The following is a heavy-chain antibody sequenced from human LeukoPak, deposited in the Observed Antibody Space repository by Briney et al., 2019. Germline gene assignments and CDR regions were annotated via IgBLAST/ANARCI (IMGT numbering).Heavy chain of an antibody. CDR1: GGSISSGGYY. V-gene: IGHV4-31*03. D-gene: IGHD3-22*01. CDR3: AGEPANLYDSSGYYFDY. CDR2: IYYSGST. Sequence: SRTLSLTCTVSGGSISSGGYYWSWIRQHPGKGLEWIGYIYYSGSTYYNPSLKSRVTISVDTSKNQFSLKLSSVTAADTAVYYCAGEPANLYDSSGYYFDYWGQGTLVTVSS. J-gene: IGHJ4*02.